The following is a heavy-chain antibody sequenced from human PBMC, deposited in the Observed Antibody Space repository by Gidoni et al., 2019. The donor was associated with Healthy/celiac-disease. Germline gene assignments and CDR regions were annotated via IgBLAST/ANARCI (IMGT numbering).Heavy chain of an antibody. J-gene: IGHJ4*02. CDR2: ISWNSGSI. Sequence: EVQLVESGGGLVQPGRSLRLCCAASGFTFDDYAMHWVRQAPGKGLEWVSGISWNSGSIGYADSVKGRFTISRDNAKNSLYLQMNSLRAEDTALYYCAKADGDGDYWGQGTLVTVSS. CDR1: GFTFDDYA. V-gene: IGHV3-9*01. D-gene: IGHD4-17*01. CDR3: AKADGDGDY.